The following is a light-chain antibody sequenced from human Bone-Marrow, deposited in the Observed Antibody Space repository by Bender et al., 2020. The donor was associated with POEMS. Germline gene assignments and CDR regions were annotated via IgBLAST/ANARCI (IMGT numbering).Light chain of an antibody. J-gene: IGLJ3*02. Sequence: SYELTQPSSVSVSPGQTARIICSGDVLQKTYSRWFRQKPGQAPTLLIFKDTERPSGIPDRFSGSSSGTTVTLTISGAQVDDEADYYCAAWEDSLNGWVFGGGTKLTVL. CDR2: KDT. CDR3: AAWEDSLNGWV. V-gene: IGLV3-27*01. CDR1: VLQKTY.